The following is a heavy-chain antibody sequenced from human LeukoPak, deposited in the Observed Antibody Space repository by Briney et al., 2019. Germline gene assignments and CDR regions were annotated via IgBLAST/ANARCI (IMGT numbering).Heavy chain of an antibody. D-gene: IGHD6-19*01. J-gene: IGHJ5*02. CDR1: GGSISSGGYS. CDR2: IYYSGST. V-gene: IGHV4-30-2*03. CDR3: ARHEWLVPDNWFDP. Sequence: PSQTLSLTCAVSGGSISSGGYSWSWIRQPPGKGLEWIGSIYYSGSTYYNPSLKSRVTISVDTSKNQFSLKLSSVTAADTAVYYCARHEWLVPDNWFDPWGQGTLVTVSS.